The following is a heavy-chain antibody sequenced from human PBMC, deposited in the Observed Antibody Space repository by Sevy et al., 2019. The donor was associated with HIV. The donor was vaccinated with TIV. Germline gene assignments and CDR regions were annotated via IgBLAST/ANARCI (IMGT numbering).Heavy chain of an antibody. D-gene: IGHD3-10*01. Sequence: GGSLRLSCVASGFAFSIYSMSWVRQAPGKGLEWVSAIGGSGGHSYHADSVRGRFTISRENSKNTLYLQMNSLRVEDTALYYCAKYNGSGAVFYYYYMDVWGKGTAVTVSS. V-gene: IGHV3-23*01. CDR1: GFAFSIYS. CDR2: IGGSGGHS. CDR3: AKYNGSGAVFYYYYMDV. J-gene: IGHJ6*03.